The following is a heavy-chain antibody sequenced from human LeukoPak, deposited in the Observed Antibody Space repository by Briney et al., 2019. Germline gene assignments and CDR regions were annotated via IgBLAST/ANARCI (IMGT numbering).Heavy chain of an antibody. V-gene: IGHV3-48*01. Sequence: GGSLRLSCAASGFTFDTYTMNWVRQAPGTGLEWVSYIDTTSTTMYYADSVKGRFTISRDNAKNSLYLRMNSLRVEDTAVYYCTRGLVVVAQYFQHWGQGTLVTVSS. CDR2: IDTTSTTM. CDR3: TRGLVVVAQYFQH. CDR1: GFTFDTYT. J-gene: IGHJ1*01. D-gene: IGHD2-15*01.